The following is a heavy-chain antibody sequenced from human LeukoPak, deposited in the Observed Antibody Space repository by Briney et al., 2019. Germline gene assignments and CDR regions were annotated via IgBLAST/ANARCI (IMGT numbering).Heavy chain of an antibody. Sequence: ASVKVSCKASGYTFTSYCMHWVRQAPGQGLEWMGIINPSGGSTSYAQKFQGRVTMTRDMSTSTVYMELSSLRSEDTAVYYCARLIGSGYYFDAFDIWGQGTMVTVSS. CDR2: INPSGGST. CDR3: ARLIGSGYYFDAFDI. CDR1: GYTFTSYC. J-gene: IGHJ3*02. V-gene: IGHV1-46*01. D-gene: IGHD3-22*01.